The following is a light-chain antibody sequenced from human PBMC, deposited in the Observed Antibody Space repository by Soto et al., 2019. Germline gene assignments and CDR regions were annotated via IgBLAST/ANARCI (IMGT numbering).Light chain of an antibody. V-gene: IGLV2-14*01. J-gene: IGLJ1*01. CDR1: NSDIGTYNY. CDR3: SSYTSTSTLYV. Sequence: QSALTQPASVSGSPGQSITISCTGSNSDIGTYNYVSWYQQLPGKAPKLVISEVSNRPSGISGRFSGSKSGNAASLTISGVQAEDEATYYCSSYTSTSTLYVFGPGTKVTVL. CDR2: EVS.